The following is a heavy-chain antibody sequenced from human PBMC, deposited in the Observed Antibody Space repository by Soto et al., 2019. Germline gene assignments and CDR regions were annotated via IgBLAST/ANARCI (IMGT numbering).Heavy chain of an antibody. CDR2: ISAYNGNT. Sequence: QVQLVQSGAEVKKPGASVKVSCKASGYTFTSYGISWVRQAPGQGLEWMGWISAYNGNTNYAQKLQGRVTMTTDTSTCTAYMELRSLRSDDTAVYYCAIGGESTAIPSTGYYGMDVWGQGTTVTVSS. CDR1: GYTFTSYG. J-gene: IGHJ6*02. CDR3: AIGGESTAIPSTGYYGMDV. D-gene: IGHD2-21*02. V-gene: IGHV1-18*01.